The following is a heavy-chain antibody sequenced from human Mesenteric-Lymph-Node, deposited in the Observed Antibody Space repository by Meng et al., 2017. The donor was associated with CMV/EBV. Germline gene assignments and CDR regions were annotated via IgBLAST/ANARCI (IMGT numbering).Heavy chain of an antibody. CDR2: ISSGSTYI. D-gene: IGHD2-2*01. CDR1: GFTFSTYS. J-gene: IGHJ6*02. Sequence: GVLKISCAASGFTFSTYSMNWVRQAPGKGLEWVSSISSGSTYIYYADSVKGRFTISRDNAKNSLYLQMDSLRAEDTAVYFCARDRSQLLQYYYYYGMDVWGQGTTVTVSS. CDR3: ARDRSQLLQYYYYYGMDV. V-gene: IGHV3-21*01.